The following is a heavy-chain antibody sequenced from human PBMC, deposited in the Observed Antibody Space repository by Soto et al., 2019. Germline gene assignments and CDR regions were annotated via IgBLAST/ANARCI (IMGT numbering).Heavy chain of an antibody. V-gene: IGHV3-33*01. J-gene: IGHJ4*02. CDR3: ARDRKVRGVIRTNYFDY. CDR1: GFTFSSYG. CDR2: IWYDGSNK. Sequence: GGSLRLSCAASGFTFSSYGMHWVRQAPGKGLEWVAVIWYDGSNKYYADSVKGRFTISRDNSKNTLYLQMNSLRAEDTAVYYCARDRKVRGVIRTNYFDYWGQGTLVTVSS. D-gene: IGHD3-10*01.